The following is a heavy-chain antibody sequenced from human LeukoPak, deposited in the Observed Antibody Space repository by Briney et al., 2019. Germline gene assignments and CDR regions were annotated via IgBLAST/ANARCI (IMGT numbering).Heavy chain of an antibody. CDR2: IYSGGST. CDR3: ARALLGGRLFDY. D-gene: IGHD3-16*01. V-gene: IGHV3-53*01. Sequence: GGSLRLSCAASGFTVSSNYMSWVRQAPGQGLEWVSVIYSGGSTYYADSVKGRFTISRDNSKNTLYLQMNSLRAEDTAVYYCARALLGGRLFDYWGQGTLVTVSS. J-gene: IGHJ4*02. CDR1: GFTVSSNY.